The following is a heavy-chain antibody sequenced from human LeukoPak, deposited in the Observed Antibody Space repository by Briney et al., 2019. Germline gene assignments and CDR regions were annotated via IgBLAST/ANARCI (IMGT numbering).Heavy chain of an antibody. CDR1: GYTFTSYG. CDR3: ARSHPPLLLEWDYNWFDP. D-gene: IGHD3-3*01. V-gene: IGHV1-18*01. CDR2: ISAYNGNT. J-gene: IGHJ5*02. Sequence: ASVKVSCKASGYTFTSYGISWVRQAPGQGLEWMGWISAYNGNTNYAQKLQGRVTMTTDTSTSTAYMELRGLRSDDTAVYYCARSHPPLLLEWDYNWFDPWGQGTLVTVSS.